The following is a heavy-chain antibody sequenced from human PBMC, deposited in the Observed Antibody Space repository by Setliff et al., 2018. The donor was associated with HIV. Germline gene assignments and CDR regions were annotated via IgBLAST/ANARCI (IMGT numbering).Heavy chain of an antibody. J-gene: IGHJ6*03. CDR3: ARDATRGGDMDV. Sequence: PGGSLRLSCAASGFTFTTYWMSWVLQSPGKGLEWVANINQNGREKYYVDSVKGRFTISRDNAKDSLYLQMNNLRAEDTAVYYCARDATRGGDMDVWGKGITV. CDR2: INQNGREK. D-gene: IGHD2-15*01. V-gene: IGHV3-7*01. CDR1: GFTFTTYW.